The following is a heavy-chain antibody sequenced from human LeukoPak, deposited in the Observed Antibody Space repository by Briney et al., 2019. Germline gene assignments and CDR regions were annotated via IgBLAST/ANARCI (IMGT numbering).Heavy chain of an antibody. D-gene: IGHD6-25*01. J-gene: IGHJ4*02. V-gene: IGHV3-23*01. CDR3: AKAQGAATFDH. CDR1: GFAFSTYP. CDR2: IRGGGSDT. Sequence: PGGSLRLSCVASGFAFSTYPMSWVRQAPGKGLEWVSAIRGGGSDTYYADSVKGRFTVSRDNSKNTLCLQMNSLRVEDTAVYFCAKAQGAATFDHWGQGTLVSVSS.